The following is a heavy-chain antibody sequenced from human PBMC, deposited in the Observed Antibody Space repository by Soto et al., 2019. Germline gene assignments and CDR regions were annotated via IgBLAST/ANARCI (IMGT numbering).Heavy chain of an antibody. Sequence: QVQLVQSGAEVKKPGSSVKVSCKASGGTFSSYAISWVRQAPGQGLEWMGGIIPIFGTANYAQKFQGRVTITADESTSTAYMELSSLRSEDTAVYYCASTYCGGDCSSGDYYYGMDVWGQGTTVTVSS. J-gene: IGHJ6*02. CDR2: IIPIFGTA. CDR3: ASTYCGGDCSSGDYYYGMDV. V-gene: IGHV1-69*12. CDR1: GGTFSSYA. D-gene: IGHD2-21*02.